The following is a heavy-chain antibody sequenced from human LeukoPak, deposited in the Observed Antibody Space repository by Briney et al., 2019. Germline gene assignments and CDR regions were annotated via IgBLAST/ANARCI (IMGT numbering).Heavy chain of an antibody. CDR1: GFTFSDYW. CDR2: IKVDGSKK. V-gene: IGHV3-7*01. CDR3: VRDATRGGDLDH. Sequence: GGSLRLSCAASGFTFSDYWMMWVRQAPGKGLEWVAQIKVDGSKKYYVDSVRGRFTISRDNAKNSLDLQMNTLRVEDTAVYYCVRDATRGGDLDHWGQGTLVTVSS. J-gene: IGHJ5*02. D-gene: IGHD2-21*01.